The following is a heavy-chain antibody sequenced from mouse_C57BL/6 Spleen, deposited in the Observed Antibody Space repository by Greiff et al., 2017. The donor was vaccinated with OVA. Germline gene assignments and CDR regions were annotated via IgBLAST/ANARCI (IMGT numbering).Heavy chain of an antibody. CDR3: ARLDSCSFSSWFAY. CDR2: INPSNGGT. Sequence: QVQLQQPGTELVKPGASVKLSCKASGYTFTSYWMHWVKQRPGQGLEWIGNINPSNGGTNYNEKFKSKATLTVDKSSSTAYMQLSSLTSEVSSVYFFARLDSCSFSSWFAYWGQGPLVTVSA. V-gene: IGHV1-53*01. J-gene: IGHJ3*01. D-gene: IGHD1-1*01. CDR1: GYTFTSYW.